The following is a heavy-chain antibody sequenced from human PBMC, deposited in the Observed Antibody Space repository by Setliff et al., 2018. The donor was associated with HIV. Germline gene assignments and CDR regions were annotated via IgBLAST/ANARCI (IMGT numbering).Heavy chain of an antibody. V-gene: IGHV4-61*09. CDR2: IPTSGTT. D-gene: IGHD5-12*01. Sequence: PSQTLSLTCTVAAGSISSGSHFWGWIRQPAGKGLEWIGHIPTSGTTTYTPSLKSRVTLSVDTSKKHFSLRLTSVTAADTAVYFCARGVIETDYDYVDIYYYNYMDVWGKGTTVTVSS. CDR3: ARGVIETDYDYVDIYYYNYMDV. J-gene: IGHJ6*03. CDR1: AGSISSGSHF.